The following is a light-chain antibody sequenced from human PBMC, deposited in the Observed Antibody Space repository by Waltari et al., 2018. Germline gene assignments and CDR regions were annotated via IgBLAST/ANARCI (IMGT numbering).Light chain of an antibody. CDR2: AVS. CDR1: SRDVGGYDF. Sequence: QSALTQPASVSGSPGQSITISCTGTSRDVGGYDFVSWYQQHPGKAPKLIIYAVSNRPSGFSHRFFGSKSGSTASLTISGLQAEDEADYYCSSYTSGSIVVFGTGTKVTVL. V-gene: IGLV2-14*01. CDR3: SSYTSGSIVV. J-gene: IGLJ1*01.